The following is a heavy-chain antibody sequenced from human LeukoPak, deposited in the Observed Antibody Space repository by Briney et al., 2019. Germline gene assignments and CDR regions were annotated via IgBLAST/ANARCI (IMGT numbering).Heavy chain of an antibody. CDR3: AKEPTTTDFWSGYSYYFDY. D-gene: IGHD3-3*01. CDR1: GFTFSSYA. J-gene: IGHJ4*02. V-gene: IGHV3-23*01. Sequence: GGSLRLSCAASGFTFSSYAMSWVRQAPGKGLEWVSAISGSGGSTYYADSVKGRFTISRDISKNTLYLQMNSLRAEDTAVYYCAKEPTTTDFWSGYSYYFDYWGQGTLVTVSS. CDR2: ISGSGGST.